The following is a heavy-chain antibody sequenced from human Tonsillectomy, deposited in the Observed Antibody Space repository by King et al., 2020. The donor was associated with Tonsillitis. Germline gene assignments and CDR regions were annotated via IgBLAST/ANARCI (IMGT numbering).Heavy chain of an antibody. V-gene: IGHV3-74*01. Sequence: VQLVESGGGLVQPGESLRLSCAASGFTFSSYWMHWVRQSPGKGLVWVSRIKSDGSTVYADSVRGRFTISSDNPRNTLYLQMNSLRAEDTAIYYCARVFPNDWYFDLWGRGTLVTVSS. CDR2: IKSDGST. CDR1: GFTFSSYW. J-gene: IGHJ2*01. CDR3: ARVFPNDWYFDL.